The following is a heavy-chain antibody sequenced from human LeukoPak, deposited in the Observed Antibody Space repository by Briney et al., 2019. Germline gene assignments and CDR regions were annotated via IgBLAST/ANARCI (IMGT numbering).Heavy chain of an antibody. Sequence: SETLSLTCAVYGGSFSSYYWSWIRQPPGKGLEWIGEINQSGSTNYNPSLKSRVTISVDTSKNQFSLKLSSVTAADTAVYYCARGMNYYGSGSYYNWFDPWGQGTLVTVSS. CDR3: ARGMNYYGSGSYYNWFDP. V-gene: IGHV4-34*01. CDR2: INQSGST. CDR1: GGSFSSYY. J-gene: IGHJ5*02. D-gene: IGHD3-10*01.